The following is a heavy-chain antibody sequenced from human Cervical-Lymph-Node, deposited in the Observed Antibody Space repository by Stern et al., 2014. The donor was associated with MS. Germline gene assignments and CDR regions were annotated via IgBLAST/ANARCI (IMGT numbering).Heavy chain of an antibody. CDR2: IYPGDSDT. V-gene: IGHV5-51*01. Sequence: VQLVQSGAEVKKPGESLKISCKGSGYSFTSYWIGWVRQMPGKGLEWMGIIYPGDSDTRYRPSFQDQVPIPADQSIHPASLQWSSLKASDTAIYYCARVSGYCTNNSCPNWFEPWGQGTLVTVSS. CDR3: ARVSGYCTNNSCPNWFEP. J-gene: IGHJ5*02. D-gene: IGHD2-2*01. CDR1: GYSFTSYW.